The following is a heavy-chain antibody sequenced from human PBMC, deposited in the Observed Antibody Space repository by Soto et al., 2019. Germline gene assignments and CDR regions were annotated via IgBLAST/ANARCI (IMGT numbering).Heavy chain of an antibody. V-gene: IGHV4-39*01. D-gene: IGHD4-17*01. CDR2: VYYRGRS. J-gene: IGHJ4*02. CDR3: VSQRTTVPTQAYFDY. CDR1: GGSVTNSSYY. Sequence: GTLCLTCTVSGGSVTNSSYYWGWIRQSPGKGLEWIGSVYYRGRSYSKSSVKSRVTISVDTSKNRFSLSLNSVTASDTAVYFCVSQRTTVPTQAYFDYWGPGTLVTVSS.